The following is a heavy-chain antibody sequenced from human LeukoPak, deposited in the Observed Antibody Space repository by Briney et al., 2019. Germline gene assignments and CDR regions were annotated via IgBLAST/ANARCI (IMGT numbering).Heavy chain of an antibody. J-gene: IGHJ6*03. Sequence: ASVKVSCKASGGTFSSYAISWVRQAPGQGLEWMGGIIPIFGTANYAQKFQGRVTITTDESTSTAYMELSGLRSEDTAVYYCASSYCSGGSCYGSLYYYYYYMDVWGKGTTVAVSS. V-gene: IGHV1-69*05. CDR1: GGTFSSYA. D-gene: IGHD2-15*01. CDR2: IIPIFGTA. CDR3: ASSYCSGGSCYGSLYYYYYYMDV.